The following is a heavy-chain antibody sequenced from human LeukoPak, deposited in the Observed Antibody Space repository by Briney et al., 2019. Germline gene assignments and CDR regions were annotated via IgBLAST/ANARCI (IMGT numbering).Heavy chain of an antibody. D-gene: IGHD3-10*01. CDR3: ATGSGTYSPDY. CDR2: ITPNSGGT. J-gene: IGHJ4*02. Sequence: ASVKVSCKASGYXFTGQYLHWVRQAPGQGLKWMGWITPNSGGTNYAQKFQGRVTMTRDTSISTAYMELSRLRSDDTAIYYCATGSGTYSPDYWGQGTLVTVSS. CDR1: GYXFTGQY. V-gene: IGHV1-2*02.